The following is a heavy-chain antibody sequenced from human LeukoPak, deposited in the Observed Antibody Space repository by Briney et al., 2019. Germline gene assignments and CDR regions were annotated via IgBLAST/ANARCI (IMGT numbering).Heavy chain of an antibody. V-gene: IGHV1-2*02. D-gene: IGHD5-18*01. CDR1: GYTFTGYY. CDR2: INPNSGGT. CDR3: AGRPDTAIVPIFDY. J-gene: IGHJ4*02. Sequence: ASVKVSCKASGYTFTGYYMHWVRQAPGQGLEWMGWINPNSGGTNYAQKFQGRVTMTGDTSISTAYMELSRLSSDDTAIYYCAGRPDTAIVPIFDYWGQGALVTVSS.